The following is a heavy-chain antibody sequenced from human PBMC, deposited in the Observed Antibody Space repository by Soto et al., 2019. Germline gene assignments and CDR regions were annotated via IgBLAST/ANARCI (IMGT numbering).Heavy chain of an antibody. CDR3: ARSFAYGSGSYYIPPQYFQH. Sequence: PGESLKISCKGSGYSFTSYWIGWVRQMPGKGLEWMGIIYPGDSDTRYSPSFQGQVTISADKSISTAYLQWSSLKASDTAMYYCARSFAYGSGSYYIPPQYFQHWGQGTLVTVSS. D-gene: IGHD3-10*01. J-gene: IGHJ1*01. V-gene: IGHV5-51*01. CDR1: GYSFTSYW. CDR2: IYPGDSDT.